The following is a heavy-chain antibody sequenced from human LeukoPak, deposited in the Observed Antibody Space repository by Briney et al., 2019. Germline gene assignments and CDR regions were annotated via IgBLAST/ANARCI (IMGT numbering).Heavy chain of an antibody. CDR1: GFTLSDFY. J-gene: IGHJ4*02. CDR3: VRARNGDY. CDR2: INSGSSSM. D-gene: IGHD1-1*01. Sequence: GGSLRLSCAASGFTLSDFYMTWIRQAPGKGLEWVSYINSGSSSMSYADSVRGRFTISRDNAKNSLYLQMDSLRAEDTAMHYCVRARNGDYWGQGTLVTVSS. V-gene: IGHV3-11*01.